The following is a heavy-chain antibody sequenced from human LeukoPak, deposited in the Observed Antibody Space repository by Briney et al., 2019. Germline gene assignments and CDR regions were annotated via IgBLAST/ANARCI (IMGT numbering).Heavy chain of an antibody. Sequence: GGSLRLSCAASGFTVSSNYMSWIRQAPGKGLEWVSYISSSGSTIYYADSVKGRFTISRDNAKNSLYLQMNSLRAEDTAVYYCARILEYGDYTTKYYYYYGMDVWGQGTTVTVSS. CDR2: ISSSGSTI. V-gene: IGHV3-11*01. CDR3: ARILEYGDYTTKYYYYYGMDV. D-gene: IGHD4-17*01. CDR1: GFTVSSNY. J-gene: IGHJ6*02.